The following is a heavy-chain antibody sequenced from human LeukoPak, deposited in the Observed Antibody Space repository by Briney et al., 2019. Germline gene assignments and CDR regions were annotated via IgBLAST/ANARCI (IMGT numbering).Heavy chain of an antibody. CDR2: MNPNSGGT. CDR1: GYTFTGYY. Sequence: GASVKVSFQASGYTFTGYYMHWVRQATGQGLEWMGSMNPNSGGTNYAPKFQGRVTMTRDTSISTAYMELSRLRSDDTAVYYCARVGDDYWGQGTLVTVSS. CDR3: ARVGDDY. J-gene: IGHJ4*02. V-gene: IGHV1-2*02.